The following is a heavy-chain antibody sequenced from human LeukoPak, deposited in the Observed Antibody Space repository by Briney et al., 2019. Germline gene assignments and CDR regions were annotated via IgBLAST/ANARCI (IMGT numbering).Heavy chain of an antibody. CDR2: IIPIFGTA. Sequence: SVKVSCKASGGTFCSDAISWVRPAPGEGLEWMGGIIPIFGTANYAQKFQGRVTITADESTSTAYMDLRSLRSEDTAVYYCARVVAYGSGSYPTHYYYYGMDVWGQGTTVTVS. D-gene: IGHD3-10*01. CDR1: GGTFCSDA. CDR3: ARVVAYGSGSYPTHYYYYGMDV. V-gene: IGHV1-69*13. J-gene: IGHJ6*02.